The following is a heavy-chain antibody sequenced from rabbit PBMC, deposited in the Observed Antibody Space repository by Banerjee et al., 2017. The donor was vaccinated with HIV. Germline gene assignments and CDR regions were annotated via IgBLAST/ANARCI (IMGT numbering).Heavy chain of an antibody. CDR3: ARTLYYTGAYGAYVYALNL. D-gene: IGHD6-1*01. J-gene: IGHJ6*01. CDR2: IYAGSSGTT. V-gene: IGHV1S45*01. CDR1: GLDFSSSYY. Sequence: QEQLVESGGGLVQPEGSLTLTCTASGLDFSSSYYMCWVRQAPGKGLEWIACIYAGSSGTTYYASWAKGRFTISKTSSTTVTLQMTSLTAADTATYFCARTLYYTGAYGAYVYALNLWGPGTLVTDS.